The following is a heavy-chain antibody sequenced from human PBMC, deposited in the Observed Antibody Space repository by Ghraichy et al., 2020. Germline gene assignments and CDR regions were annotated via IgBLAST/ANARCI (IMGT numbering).Heavy chain of an antibody. CDR2: ISGSGGST. D-gene: IGHD3-10*01. Sequence: GALRLSCAASGFTFSSYAMSWVRQAPGKGLEWVSAISGSGGSTYYADSVKGRFTISRDNSKNTLYLQMNSLRAEDTAVYYCAKGHYYGSGGMGSWFDPWGQGTLVTVSS. V-gene: IGHV3-23*01. CDR1: GFTFSSYA. CDR3: AKGHYYGSGGMGSWFDP. J-gene: IGHJ5*02.